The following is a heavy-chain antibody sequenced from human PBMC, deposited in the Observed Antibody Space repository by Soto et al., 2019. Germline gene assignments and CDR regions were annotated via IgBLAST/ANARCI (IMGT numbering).Heavy chain of an antibody. CDR1: GFTFRTYA. CDR2: ISGNGVST. J-gene: IGHJ4*02. CDR3: AKWGAQSLFDY. V-gene: IGHV3-23*01. D-gene: IGHD1-26*01. Sequence: EVQLLESGGGLVQPGGSLRLSCAASGFTFRTYAMTWVRQAPGKGLEWVSTISGNGVSTYYADSVKGRFTISRDNSKHTLYLQMNSLRAEDTAMYFCAKWGAQSLFDYWGQGTLVTVSS.